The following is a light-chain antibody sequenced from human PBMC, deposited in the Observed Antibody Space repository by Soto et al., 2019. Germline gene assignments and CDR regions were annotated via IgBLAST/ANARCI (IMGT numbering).Light chain of an antibody. CDR1: QSVSSN. CDR2: GAS. J-gene: IGKJ2*01. V-gene: IGKV3-15*01. CDR3: QQYNNWPRT. Sequence: ERVMTQSPATLSVSPGERATLSCRASQSVSSNLAWYQQKSGQAPRLLIYGASTRATGIPARFSGTGSGTEFTLTISSLQSEDFAVYYCQQYNNWPRTFGQGTKLEIK.